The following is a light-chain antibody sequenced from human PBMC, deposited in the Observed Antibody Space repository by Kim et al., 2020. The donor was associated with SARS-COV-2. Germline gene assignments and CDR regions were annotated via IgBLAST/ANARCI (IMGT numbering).Light chain of an antibody. Sequence: DIEMTQSPSSLSASLGDRVTISCRASQSISNHLSWYQQKPGNAPKLLIYGASSLQSGVPSRFSGSGSWTDFTLTISSLQPEDFATYYCQQGFSFPFTFGQGTKVDIK. J-gene: IGKJ1*01. CDR3: QQGFSFPFT. CDR1: QSISNH. V-gene: IGKV1-39*01. CDR2: GAS.